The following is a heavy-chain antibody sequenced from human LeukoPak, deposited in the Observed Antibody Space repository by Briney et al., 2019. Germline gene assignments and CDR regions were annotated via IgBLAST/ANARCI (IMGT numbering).Heavy chain of an antibody. V-gene: IGHV1-46*01. CDR2: INPSGGST. CDR3: ARGPPLWFGELLPGL. J-gene: IGHJ4*02. CDR1: GYTFTSYY. Sequence: ASVKVSCXASGYTFTSYYMHWVRQAPGQGLEWMGIINPSGGSTSYAQKFQGRVTMTRDTSTSTVYMELSSLRSEDTAVYYCARGPPLWFGELLPGLWGQGTLVTVSS. D-gene: IGHD3-10*01.